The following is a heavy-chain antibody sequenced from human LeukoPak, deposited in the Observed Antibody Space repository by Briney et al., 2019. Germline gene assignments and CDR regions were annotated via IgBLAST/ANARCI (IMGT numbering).Heavy chain of an antibody. Sequence: GGSLRLSCAASGFTFSSYWMSWVRQAPGKGLEWVANIKQDGSEKYYVDSVKGRSTISRDNAKNSLYLQMNSLRAEDTAVYYCARDGSEDYYDSSGYYGIDYWGQGTLVTVSS. CDR3: ARDGSEDYYDSSGYYGIDY. CDR2: IKQDGSEK. D-gene: IGHD3-22*01. CDR1: GFTFSSYW. V-gene: IGHV3-7*01. J-gene: IGHJ4*02.